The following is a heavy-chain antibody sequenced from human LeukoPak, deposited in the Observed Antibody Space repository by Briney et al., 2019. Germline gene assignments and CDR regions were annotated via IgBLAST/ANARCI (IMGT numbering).Heavy chain of an antibody. CDR3: ARVERYNGDYGWFDP. V-gene: IGHV4-59*01. J-gene: IGHJ5*02. CDR2: VHYTGST. CDR1: GGSISSYY. D-gene: IGHD4-17*01. Sequence: SETLSLTCTVSGGSISSYYWSWIRQSPGKGLECIGYVHYTGSTNYNPSLKSRVTISMDTSKNQFSLRLRSVTAADTAMYYCARVERYNGDYGWFDPWGQGNLVTVSS.